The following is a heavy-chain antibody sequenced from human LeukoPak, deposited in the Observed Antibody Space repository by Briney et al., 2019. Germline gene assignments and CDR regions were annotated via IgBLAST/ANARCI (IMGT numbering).Heavy chain of an antibody. V-gene: IGHV4-38-2*02. CDR3: ATYSGSYMGV. CDR2: IYHSGST. Sequence: PSETLSLTFTVSGYSISSGYYWGWIRQPPGKGLEWIGSIYHSGSTYYNPSLKSRVTISVDTSKNQFSLKLSSVTAADTAVYYCATYSGSYMGVWGKGTTVTVSS. CDR1: GYSISSGYY. D-gene: IGHD1-26*01. J-gene: IGHJ6*03.